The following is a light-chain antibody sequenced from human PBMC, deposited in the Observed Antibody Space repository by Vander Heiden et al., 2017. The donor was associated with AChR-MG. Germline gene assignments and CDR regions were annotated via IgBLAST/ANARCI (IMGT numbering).Light chain of an antibody. CDR2: GAS. Sequence: IVMTQSPATLSVSPGERATLSCRASQSVSSNLAWYQQKPGQAPRLLIYGASTRATGIPARFSGSGSGTEFTLTISSLQSEEFAVYYCQQYNNWPELFGQGTKVEIK. J-gene: IGKJ1*01. V-gene: IGKV3-15*01. CDR1: QSVSSN. CDR3: QQYNNWPEL.